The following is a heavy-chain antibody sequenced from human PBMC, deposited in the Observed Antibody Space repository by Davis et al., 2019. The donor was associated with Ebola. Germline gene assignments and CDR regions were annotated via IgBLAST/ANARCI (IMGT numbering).Heavy chain of an antibody. CDR1: RLTSTTHW. D-gene: IGHD4-11*01. J-gene: IGHJ4*02. CDR2: INPDGTKT. Sequence: ESLKISCPASRLTSTTHWIHWVRQAPGKGLVWVSRINPDGTKTGYADSVRGRFTISRDNAKNSLYLQMTSLRAEDTAVYYCARTVDCDVWGQGTLVTVSS. V-gene: IGHV3-74*01. CDR3: ARTVDCDV.